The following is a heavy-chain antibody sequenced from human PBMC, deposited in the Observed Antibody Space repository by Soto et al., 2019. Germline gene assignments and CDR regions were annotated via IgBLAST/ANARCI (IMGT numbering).Heavy chain of an antibody. CDR2: ITGSGGAT. J-gene: IGHJ6*02. CDR3: ATGAPLHPSNYYGLDL. D-gene: IGHD3-10*01. V-gene: IGHV3-23*01. CDR1: TFTFRSYV. Sequence: QLLESGGRMVLPGGSLRLSCAASTFTFRSYVMNWVRHVPGKGLEWVAAITGSGGATYYAESVKGRFTVSRDNSKNTLFPQMDGLRVHDTGLYFCATGAPLHPSNYYGLDLWGQGTTVTVS.